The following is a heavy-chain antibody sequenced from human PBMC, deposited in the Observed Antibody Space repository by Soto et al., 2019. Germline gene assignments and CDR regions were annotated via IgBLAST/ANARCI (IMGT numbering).Heavy chain of an antibody. V-gene: IGHV3-74*01. CDR3: ARGDRGAFDL. J-gene: IGHJ3*01. Sequence: EVQLVESGGGLVRPGGSLRLSCAASGFTFSYYWMHWVRQAPGKGLVWASRIHSDGSSTTYADFVKGRFIISRDNARNTVDLQMNSVRVGDTAVYYCARGDRGAFDLWGQGTVVTVSS. CDR2: IHSDGSST. CDR1: GFTFSYYW. D-gene: IGHD1-26*01.